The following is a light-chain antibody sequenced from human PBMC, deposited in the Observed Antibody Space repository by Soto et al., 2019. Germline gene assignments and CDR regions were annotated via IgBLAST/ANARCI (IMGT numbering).Light chain of an antibody. Sequence: DIQMTQSPPTLPAFVGDTVTISCRASQSVSSWLAWYQQKPGTAPHLLIYDASSLASGVPSRFSGSGSGTKLTLTSISLQPYDFATYYCQQYFSLSKTFGQGTKVEMK. CDR2: DAS. CDR1: QSVSSW. V-gene: IGKV1-5*01. CDR3: QQYFSLSKT. J-gene: IGKJ1*01.